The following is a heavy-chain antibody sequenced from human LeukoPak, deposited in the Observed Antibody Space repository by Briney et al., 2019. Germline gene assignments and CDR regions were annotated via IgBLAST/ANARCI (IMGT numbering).Heavy chain of an antibody. CDR2: MYTGGDT. J-gene: IGHJ4*02. CDR3: ARARSLSRDGSRAVDY. CDR1: GLTVSRNY. V-gene: IGHV3-53*04. Sequence: GGSLRLSCAASGLTVSRNYMSWVRQAPGKGLEGVSVMYTGGDTYYLDSVKGRFTVSRHNSNNTLYLQMNSLRVEDTAVYYCARARSLSRDGSRAVDYWGLGTLVTVSS. D-gene: IGHD5-24*01.